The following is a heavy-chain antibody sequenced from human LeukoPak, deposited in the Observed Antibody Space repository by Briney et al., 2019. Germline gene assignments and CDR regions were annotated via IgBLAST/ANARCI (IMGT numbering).Heavy chain of an antibody. J-gene: IGHJ4*02. V-gene: IGHV4-34*01. CDR2: IDHSGTT. D-gene: IGHD3-10*01. CDR1: GASFRNYY. CDR3: ARSGTYQYSSTSDY. Sequence: SETLSLTCAVYGASFRNYYWSWIRQTPGKGLEWIGEIDHSGTTNYNPSLKSRVTTSLDTSKNQFSLKVTSVTAADTAVYYCARSGTYQYSSTSDYWGQGTLVTVSS.